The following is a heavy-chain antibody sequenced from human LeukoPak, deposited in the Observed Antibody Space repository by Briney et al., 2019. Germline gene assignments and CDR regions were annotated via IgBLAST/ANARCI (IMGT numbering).Heavy chain of an antibody. D-gene: IGHD2-2*01. V-gene: IGHV1-69*13. CDR3: ARAAMTSQLTYYYYYCMDV. CDR2: IIPIFGTA. Sequence: SVKVSCKASGGTFSSYAISWVRQAPGQGLEWMGGIIPIFGTANYAQKFQGRVTITADESTSTAYMELSSLRSEDTAVYYCARAAMTSQLTYYYYYCMDVWGKGTTVTVSS. J-gene: IGHJ6*03. CDR1: GGTFSSYA.